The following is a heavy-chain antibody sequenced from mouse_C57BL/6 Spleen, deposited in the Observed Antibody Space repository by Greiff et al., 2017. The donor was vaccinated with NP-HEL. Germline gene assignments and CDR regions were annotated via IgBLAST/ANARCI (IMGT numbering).Heavy chain of an antibody. J-gene: IGHJ3*01. D-gene: IGHD2-4*01. CDR3: ASWIYYDYDGGAY. CDR2: IYPGDGDT. V-gene: IGHV1-82*01. Sequence: QVQLQQSGPELVKPGASVKISCKASGYAFSSSWMNWVKQRPGKGLEWIGRIYPGDGDTNYNGKFKGKATLTADKSFSTAYMQLSSLTSEDSAVYFCASWIYYDYDGGAYWGQGTLVTVSA. CDR1: GYAFSSSW.